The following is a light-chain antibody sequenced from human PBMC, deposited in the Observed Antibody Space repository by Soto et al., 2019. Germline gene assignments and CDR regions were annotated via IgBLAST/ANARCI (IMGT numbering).Light chain of an antibody. J-gene: IGKJ3*01. Sequence: IQLTQSPSSLSASVGDRVTITCRASQGVRSYLAWYQQKPGQAPKLLIYGASTLQSGVPSRFSGSGSGTDFTLTISNLQPEDFATYYCQQLNSYPSITFGPGTTVYVK. CDR2: GAS. CDR3: QQLNSYPSIT. V-gene: IGKV1-9*01. CDR1: QGVRSY.